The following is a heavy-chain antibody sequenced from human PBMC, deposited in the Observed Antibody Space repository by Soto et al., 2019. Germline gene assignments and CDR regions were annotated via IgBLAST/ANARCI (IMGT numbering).Heavy chain of an antibody. J-gene: IGHJ4*02. CDR2: ISYDGSNK. V-gene: IGHV3-30-3*01. CDR3: ARDSGYDSYYFDY. D-gene: IGHD5-12*01. CDR1: GFTFSSYA. Sequence: QVQLVESGGGVVQPGRYLRLSCAASGFTFSSYAMHWVRQAPGKGLEWVAVISYDGSNKYYADSVKGRFTISRDNYKNKLYLQMNSLRAEDTAVYDCARDSGYDSYYFDYWGQGTLVTVSS.